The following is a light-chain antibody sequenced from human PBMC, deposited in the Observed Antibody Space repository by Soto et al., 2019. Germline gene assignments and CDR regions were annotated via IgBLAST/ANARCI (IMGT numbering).Light chain of an antibody. CDR1: SSDVGSYNL. Sequence: QSALTQPASVSGSPGQSITISCTGTSSDVGSYNLVSWYQQHPGKAPKLMIYEDIEWPSGVSNRFSGSKSGNTASLTISGLQTEDEADYCCSYAGGTSVVFGGGTKLTVL. CDR2: EDI. J-gene: IGLJ2*01. CDR3: CSYAGGTSVV. V-gene: IGLV2-23*01.